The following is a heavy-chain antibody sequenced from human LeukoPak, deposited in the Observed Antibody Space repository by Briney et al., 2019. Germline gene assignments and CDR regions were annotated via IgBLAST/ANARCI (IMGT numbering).Heavy chain of an antibody. V-gene: IGHV3-20*04. CDR3: ARNYGSGSYYKELDY. D-gene: IGHD3-10*01. J-gene: IGHJ4*02. CDR2: INWNGGST. Sequence: GGSLRLSCAASGFTFSSYAMSWVRQAPGKGLKWVSGINWNGGSTGHADSVKGRFTISRDNAKNSLYLQMNSLRAEDTALYYCARNYGSGSYYKELDYWGQGTLVTVSS. CDR1: GFTFSSYA.